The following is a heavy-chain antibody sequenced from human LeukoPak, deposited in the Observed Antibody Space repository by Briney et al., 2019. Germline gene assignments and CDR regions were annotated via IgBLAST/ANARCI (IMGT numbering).Heavy chain of an antibody. J-gene: IGHJ4*02. Sequence: GRSLRLSCAASGFTFSSYGMHWVRQAPGKGLEWVAVIWYDGSSKYYADSVKGRFTISRDNSKNTLYLQMNSLRAEDTAVYYCARDPIEDYWGQGTLVTVSS. V-gene: IGHV3-33*01. CDR1: GFTFSSYG. CDR2: IWYDGSSK. D-gene: IGHD2/OR15-2a*01. CDR3: ARDPIEDY.